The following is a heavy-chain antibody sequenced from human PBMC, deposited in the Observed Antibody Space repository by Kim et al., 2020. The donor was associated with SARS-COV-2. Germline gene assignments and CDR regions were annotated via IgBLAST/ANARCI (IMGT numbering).Heavy chain of an antibody. D-gene: IGHD2-8*01. Sequence: ATSLKGSFSISRDDSKNSLYLHMNILKTEDTAVYYCVRLYVGPQTYDVWGQGTMVTVSS. J-gene: IGHJ3*01. V-gene: IGHV3-72*01. CDR3: VRLYVGPQTYDV.